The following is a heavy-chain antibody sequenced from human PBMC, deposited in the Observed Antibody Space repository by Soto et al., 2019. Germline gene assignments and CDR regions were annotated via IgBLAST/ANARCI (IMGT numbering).Heavy chain of an antibody. Sequence: EVQLVESGGGLVQPGGSLRLSCAASGFTFSSYWMHWVRQAPGKGLVWVSRITTEGSGADYADSVRGRFTISRDNAKNTVYLQMNSLRAEDTAVYYCARVSTLAPIRNSFDRWGQGTLVTVSS. D-gene: IGHD4-4*01. CDR2: ITTEGSGA. J-gene: IGHJ4*02. CDR3: ARVSTLAPIRNSFDR. CDR1: GFTFSSYW. V-gene: IGHV3-74*01.